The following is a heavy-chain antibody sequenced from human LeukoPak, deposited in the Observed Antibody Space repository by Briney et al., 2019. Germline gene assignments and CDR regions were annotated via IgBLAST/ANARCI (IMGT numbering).Heavy chain of an antibody. V-gene: IGHV3-23*01. CDR3: ARFRGAGSHTLYSFDY. CDR1: GFPLRINA. D-gene: IGHD3-10*01. CDR2: ISGTGDGP. Sequence: PGGSLRLSCAASGFPLRINAMRWVRQAPGKGLVGVSGISGTGDGPFYADSVKGRFSISRDDSINPLYLQMSSLRAEDTGVYYCARFRGAGSHTLYSFDYWGQGSLVTVSS. J-gene: IGHJ4*02.